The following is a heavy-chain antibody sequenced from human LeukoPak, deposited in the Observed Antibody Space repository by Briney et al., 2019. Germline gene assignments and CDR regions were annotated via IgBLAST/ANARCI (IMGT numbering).Heavy chain of an antibody. Sequence: ASVKVSCKASGYTFTSYDINWVRQATGQGLEWMGWMNPNSGNTGYAQKFQGRVTMTRNTSISTAYMELSSLRSEDTAVYYCARGGWFGELLPKTYYYYYGMDVWGQGTTVTVSS. J-gene: IGHJ6*02. V-gene: IGHV1-8*01. CDR1: GYTFTSYD. D-gene: IGHD3-10*01. CDR3: ARGGWFGELLPKTYYYYYGMDV. CDR2: MNPNSGNT.